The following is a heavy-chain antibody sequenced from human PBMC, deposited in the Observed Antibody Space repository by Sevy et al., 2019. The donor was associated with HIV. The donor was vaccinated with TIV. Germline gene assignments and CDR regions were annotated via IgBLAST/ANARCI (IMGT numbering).Heavy chain of an antibody. V-gene: IGHV4-59*08. J-gene: IGHJ6*03. CDR3: ARLNRVHCSSTSCLDYYYYYMDV. D-gene: IGHD2-2*01. CDR1: GGSISSYY. Sequence: SETLSLTCTVSGGSISSYYWSWIRQPPGKGLEWIGYIYYSGCTNYNPSLKSRVTISVDTSKNQFSLKLSSVTAADTAVYYCARLNRVHCSSTSCLDYYYYYMDVWGKGTTVTVSS. CDR2: IYYSGCT.